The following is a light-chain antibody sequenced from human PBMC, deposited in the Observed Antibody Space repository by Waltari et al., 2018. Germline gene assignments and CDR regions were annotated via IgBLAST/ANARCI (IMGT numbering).Light chain of an antibody. CDR1: QGISIW. CDR3: LQASSFPLT. Sequence: DIVMTQSPSFVPASVGDRVTITCRASQGISIWLAWYQQKPGRAPKLLIYDASSLQSGVPSRFSGSGSGTDFILTISSLQPEDFATYYCLQASSFPLTLGGGTKVEIK. J-gene: IGKJ4*01. V-gene: IGKV1-12*01. CDR2: DAS.